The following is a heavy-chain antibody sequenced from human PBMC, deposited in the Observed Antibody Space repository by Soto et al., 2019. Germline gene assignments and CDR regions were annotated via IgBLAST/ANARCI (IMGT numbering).Heavy chain of an antibody. CDR2: INHSGST. CDR1: GGSFSGYY. Sequence: SETLSLTCAVYGGSFSGYYWSWIRQPPGKGLEWIGEINHSGSTNYNPSLKSRVTISVDTSKNQFSLKLSSVTAADTAVYYCARGVVTTSRGYYYYYGMDVWGQGTTVTVSS. D-gene: IGHD2-15*01. V-gene: IGHV4-34*01. CDR3: ARGVVTTSRGYYYYYGMDV. J-gene: IGHJ6*02.